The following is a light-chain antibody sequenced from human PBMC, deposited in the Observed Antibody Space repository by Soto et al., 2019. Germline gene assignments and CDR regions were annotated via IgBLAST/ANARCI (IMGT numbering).Light chain of an antibody. CDR1: QSISSW. Sequence: DIPMTQSPSTLSASVGDRVTITCRASQSISSWLAWYQQKPGKAPKLLIYKASSLESGVPSRFSGSGSGTEFTLTISSLQPEDFATYYCQQYNRYWTFGRGTKVEIK. CDR3: QQYNRYWT. J-gene: IGKJ1*01. V-gene: IGKV1-5*03. CDR2: KAS.